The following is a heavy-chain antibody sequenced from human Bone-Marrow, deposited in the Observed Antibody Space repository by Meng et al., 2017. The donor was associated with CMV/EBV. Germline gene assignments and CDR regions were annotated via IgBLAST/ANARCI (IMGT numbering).Heavy chain of an antibody. Sequence: ASEKVSCKPSGYTFTSYGISWVRQAPGQGLEWMGWISAYNGNTNYAQKLQGRVTMTTDTSTSTAYMELRSLRSDDTAVYYCARNYCSSTSCYIRRDWYFDLWGRGTLVTVSS. D-gene: IGHD2-2*02. V-gene: IGHV1-18*01. J-gene: IGHJ2*01. CDR2: ISAYNGNT. CDR1: GYTFTSYG. CDR3: ARNYCSSTSCYIRRDWYFDL.